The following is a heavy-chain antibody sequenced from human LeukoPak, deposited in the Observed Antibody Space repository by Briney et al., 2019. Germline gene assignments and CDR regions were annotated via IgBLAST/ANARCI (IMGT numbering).Heavy chain of an antibody. J-gene: IGHJ4*02. CDR2: IWYDGSNT. Sequence: GRSLRLSCAASGFTFSSYGMHWVRQAPGKGLGWVAVIWYDGSNTYYADSVKGRFTISRDNSKNTLYLQMNSLRAEDTAVYYCARDPTSGWNIYYFDYWGQGTLVTVSS. V-gene: IGHV3-33*01. D-gene: IGHD6-19*01. CDR3: ARDPTSGWNIYYFDY. CDR1: GFTFSSYG.